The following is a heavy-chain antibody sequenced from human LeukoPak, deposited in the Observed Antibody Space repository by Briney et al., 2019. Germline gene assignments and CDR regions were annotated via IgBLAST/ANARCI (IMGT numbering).Heavy chain of an antibody. Sequence: GGSLRLSCAASGFTFSNYGMHWVRQAPGKGLEWVAVISYDGSNKYYADSVKGRFTISRDNSKNTLYLQMNSLRAEDTAVYYCAKDGYSSGWNQFIQHWGQGTLVTVSS. J-gene: IGHJ1*01. CDR3: AKDGYSSGWNQFIQH. CDR2: ISYDGSNK. CDR1: GFTFSNYG. V-gene: IGHV3-30*18. D-gene: IGHD6-19*01.